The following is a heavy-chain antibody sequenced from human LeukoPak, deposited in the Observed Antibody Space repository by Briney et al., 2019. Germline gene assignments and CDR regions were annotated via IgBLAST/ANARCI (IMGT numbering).Heavy chain of an antibody. J-gene: IGHJ3*02. CDR2: ISSDGSST. CDR1: GFTFSSYW. Sequence: GGSLRLSCAASGFTFSSYWMHWVRQAPGKGLVWVSRISSDGSSTSYADSVKGRFTISRDNAKNTLYLQMNSLRAEDTDVYYCARDIVVTNDALDIWGQGTMVTVSS. V-gene: IGHV3-74*01. CDR3: ARDIVVTNDALDI. D-gene: IGHD5-12*01.